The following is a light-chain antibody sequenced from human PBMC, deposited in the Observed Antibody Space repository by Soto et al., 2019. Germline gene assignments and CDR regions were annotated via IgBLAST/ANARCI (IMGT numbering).Light chain of an antibody. Sequence: EIVMTQSPATLSVSPGERATLSCRASQSVSSNLVWYQQKPGQAPRLLIYGASTRATGIPARFSGSGSGTEFALTIRSLQSEHFAAYYCQQYNNWPPITFGQGTRLQIK. CDR1: QSVSSN. CDR3: QQYNNWPPIT. V-gene: IGKV3-15*01. CDR2: GAS. J-gene: IGKJ5*01.